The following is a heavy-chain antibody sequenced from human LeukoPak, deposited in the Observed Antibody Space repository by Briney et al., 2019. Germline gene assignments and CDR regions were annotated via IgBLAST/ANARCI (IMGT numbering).Heavy chain of an antibody. Sequence: ASVKVSCKASGYTFTSYDINWVRQATGQGLEWMGWMNPNSGNTGYAQKFQGRVTVTRNTSISTAYMELSSLRSEDTAMYYCARAPEWGKSNYYYYMDVWGKGTTVTVSS. CDR1: GYTFTSYD. CDR3: ARAPEWGKSNYYYYMDV. D-gene: IGHD1-26*01. V-gene: IGHV1-8*01. J-gene: IGHJ6*03. CDR2: MNPNSGNT.